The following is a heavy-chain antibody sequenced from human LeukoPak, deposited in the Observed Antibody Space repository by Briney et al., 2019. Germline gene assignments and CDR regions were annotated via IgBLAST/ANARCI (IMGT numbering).Heavy chain of an antibody. V-gene: IGHV3-21*01. D-gene: IGHD3-22*01. J-gene: IGHJ6*02. CDR1: GFTFTSYA. CDR3: ARPVVPYYYYSMDV. Sequence: GGSLRLSCAASGFTFTSYAMNWVRQAPGKGVEWVSSISTSSIHIYYADSVKGRFTISRDDAKNSLSLQMNTLRTEDTAVYYCARPVVPYYYYSMDVWGRGTTVTVSS. CDR2: ISTSSIHI.